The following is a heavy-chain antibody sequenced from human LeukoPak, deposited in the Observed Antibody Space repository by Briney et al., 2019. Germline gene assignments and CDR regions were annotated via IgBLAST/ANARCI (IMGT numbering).Heavy chain of an antibody. CDR1: GFTFSSYE. J-gene: IGHJ4*02. CDR2: ISSSGSTI. V-gene: IGHV3-48*03. D-gene: IGHD4-23*01. Sequence: PGGSLRLSCAASGFTFSSYEMSWVRQAPGKGLEWVSYISSSGSTIYYADSVKGRFTISRDNAKNSLYLQMNSLRAEDTALYYFARGGSYGGYHSYWGQGTLVTVSS. CDR3: ARGGSYGGYHSY.